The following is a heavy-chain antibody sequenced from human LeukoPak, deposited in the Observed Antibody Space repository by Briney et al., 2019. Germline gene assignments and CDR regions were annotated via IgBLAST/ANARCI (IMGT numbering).Heavy chain of an antibody. CDR2: MSHDGSNK. V-gene: IGHV3-30-3*01. CDR3: ARHRGPSLHSSGYFDY. J-gene: IGHJ4*02. D-gene: IGHD3-22*01. Sequence: PGGSLRLSCAASGFTFTSYWMTWVRQAPSKGLEWVAVMSHDGSNKYYADSVKGRFTISRDNSKNTLYLQMDSLKTEDTAVYYCARHRGPSLHSSGYFDYWGQGTLVTVSS. CDR1: GFTFTSYW.